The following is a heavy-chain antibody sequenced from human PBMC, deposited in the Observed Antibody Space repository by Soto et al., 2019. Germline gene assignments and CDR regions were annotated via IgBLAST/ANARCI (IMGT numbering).Heavy chain of an antibody. CDR2: ISSSSSTI. Sequence: GGSLRLSCAASGFTFSSYSMNWVRQAPGKGLEWVSYISSSSSTIYYADSVKGRFTISRDNAKNSLYLQMNSLRAEDTAVYYCARGFNWGGDAFDIWGQGTMVTVSS. V-gene: IGHV3-48*01. CDR1: GFTFSSYS. J-gene: IGHJ3*02. D-gene: IGHD7-27*01. CDR3: ARGFNWGGDAFDI.